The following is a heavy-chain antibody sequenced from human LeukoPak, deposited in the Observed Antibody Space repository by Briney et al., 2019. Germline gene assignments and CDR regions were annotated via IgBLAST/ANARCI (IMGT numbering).Heavy chain of an antibody. Sequence: GESLRLSCAASGFTFSSYSMNWVRQAPGKGLEWVSSISSSSSYIYYADSVKGRFTISRDNARNTLYLQMNSLRANDTAVYYCARVYVGTDTVDFDYWGQGTLVTVSS. CDR1: GFTFSSYS. CDR2: ISSSSSYI. D-gene: IGHD5-18*01. V-gene: IGHV3-21*01. CDR3: ARVYVGTDTVDFDY. J-gene: IGHJ4*02.